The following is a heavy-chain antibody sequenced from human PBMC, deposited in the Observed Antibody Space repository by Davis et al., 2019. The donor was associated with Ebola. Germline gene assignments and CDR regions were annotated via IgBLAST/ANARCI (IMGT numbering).Heavy chain of an antibody. V-gene: IGHV1-3*01. CDR1: GYTFSTYA. Sequence: AASVKVSCKASGYTFSTYAMHWVRQAPGQRLEWMGWINGGNDHTKYSQKFQGRVTITRDTSATTAYMELSSLRSEDTAVYYCARDGGTWSGFYGLLGYWGQGTLVTVSS. CDR3: ARDGGTWSGFYGLLGY. D-gene: IGHD3-3*01. CDR2: INGGNDHT. J-gene: IGHJ4*02.